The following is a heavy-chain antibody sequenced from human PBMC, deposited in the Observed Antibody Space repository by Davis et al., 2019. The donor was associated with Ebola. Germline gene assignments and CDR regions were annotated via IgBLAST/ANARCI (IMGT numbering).Heavy chain of an antibody. D-gene: IGHD3-16*01. Sequence: SETLSLTCTVSGGSISSGDYYWSWIRQPPGKGLEWIGYIYYSGSTNYNPSLKSRVTISVDTSKNQFSLKLSSVTAADTAVYYCARVMRGYYYYGMDVWGQGTTVTVSS. J-gene: IGHJ6*02. CDR2: IYYSGST. V-gene: IGHV4-61*08. CDR3: ARVMRGYYYYGMDV. CDR1: GGSISSGDYY.